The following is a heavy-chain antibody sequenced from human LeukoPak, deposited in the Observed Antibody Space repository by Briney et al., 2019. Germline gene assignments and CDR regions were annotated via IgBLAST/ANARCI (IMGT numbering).Heavy chain of an antibody. Sequence: PGGSLRLSCAASGFTYSSFDMSWVRQAPGKGLEWVSAISGSGASTYYADSVKGRFTIYRENSQNRLHMHRKSLRAEDTALYYCAKTKFGDYALHAFDIWGQGTMVTVSS. J-gene: IGHJ3*02. D-gene: IGHD4-17*01. CDR3: AKTKFGDYALHAFDI. CDR1: GFTYSSFD. V-gene: IGHV3-23*01. CDR2: ISGSGAST.